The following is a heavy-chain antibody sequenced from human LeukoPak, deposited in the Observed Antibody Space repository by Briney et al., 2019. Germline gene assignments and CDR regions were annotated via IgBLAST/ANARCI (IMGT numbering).Heavy chain of an antibody. D-gene: IGHD3-16*02. V-gene: IGHV3-23*01. CDR3: AKDRLWGSYRHLDY. J-gene: IGHJ4*02. CDR1: GFTFSSYA. Sequence: GGSLRLSCAASGFTFSSYAMSWVRQAPGKGLEWVSAISGSGGTTYYADSVKGRFTISRDNSKNTLYLQTNSLRAEDTAIYYCAKDRLWGSYRHLDYWGQGTLVTVSS. CDR2: ISGSGGTT.